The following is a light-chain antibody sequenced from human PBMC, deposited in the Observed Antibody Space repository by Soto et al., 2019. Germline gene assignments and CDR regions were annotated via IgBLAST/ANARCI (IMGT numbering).Light chain of an antibody. J-gene: IGLJ3*02. CDR3: SSYTTTFTLV. V-gene: IGLV2-14*01. CDR1: NSDIGAYDY. CDR2: DVN. Sequence: QSVLTQPASVSGSPGQSITISCTGTNSDIGAYDYVSWYQQHPGKAPKLMIWDVNNRPSGVSNRFSGSKSGNTASLTIPGLQAEYEADYYCSSYTTTFTLVFGGGTKLTVL.